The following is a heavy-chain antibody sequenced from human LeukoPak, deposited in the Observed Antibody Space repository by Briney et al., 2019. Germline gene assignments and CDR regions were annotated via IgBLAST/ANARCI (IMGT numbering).Heavy chain of an antibody. CDR2: VNRDGSET. J-gene: IGHJ6*02. CDR1: GFALSSHW. Sequence: GGSLRLSCAASGFALSSHWMTWVRQVPGRGPEWVANVNRDGSETYYLDSVKGRFTISKDNAKNSLYLQMNSLGAEDTALYHCARNNGMDVWGQGTTAIVSS. V-gene: IGHV3-7*03. CDR3: ARNNGMDV.